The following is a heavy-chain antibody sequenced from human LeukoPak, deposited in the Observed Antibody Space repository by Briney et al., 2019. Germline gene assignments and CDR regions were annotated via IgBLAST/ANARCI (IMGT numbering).Heavy chain of an antibody. CDR3: AKSRIVDHRGYFDY. CDR1: GFSFGSYP. V-gene: IGHV3-23*01. D-gene: IGHD2-15*01. J-gene: IGHJ4*02. Sequence: GDSLRLSCVASGFSFGSYPMTWVRQSPVKGLEWVSTIGTTDDTYYADSVKGRFTISRDDYKDTLYLQMHSLGAEDTAIYYCAKSRIVDHRGYFDYWGQGTLVTVSS. CDR2: IGTTDDT.